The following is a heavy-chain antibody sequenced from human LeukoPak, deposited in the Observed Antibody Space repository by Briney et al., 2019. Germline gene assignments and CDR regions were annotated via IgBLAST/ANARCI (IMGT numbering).Heavy chain of an antibody. V-gene: IGHV4-59*08. CDR1: GGSISSYY. CDR2: IYYSGST. J-gene: IGHJ4*02. D-gene: IGHD3-22*01. CDR3: ARFNYYDSSGTFDY. Sequence: SETLSLTCTVSGGSISSYYWSWIRQPPGKGLEWIGYIYYSGSTNYNPSLKSRVTISVDTSKNQFSLKLSSVTAADTAVYCCARFNYYDSSGTFDYWGQGTLVTVSS.